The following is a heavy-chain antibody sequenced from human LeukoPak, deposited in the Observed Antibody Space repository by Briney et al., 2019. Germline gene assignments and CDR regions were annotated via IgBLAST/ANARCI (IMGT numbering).Heavy chain of an antibody. V-gene: IGHV1-18*01. CDR1: GYTFTSYG. J-gene: IGHJ6*03. Sequence: ASVKVSCKASGYTFTSYGISWVRQAPGQGLEWMGWISAYNGNTNYAQKLQGRVTMTTDTSTSTAYMELRSLRSDDTAVYYCARDRCDILTGYYPYYYYYYMDVWGKGTTVTVSS. CDR2: ISAYNGNT. D-gene: IGHD3-9*01. CDR3: ARDRCDILTGYYPYYYYYYMDV.